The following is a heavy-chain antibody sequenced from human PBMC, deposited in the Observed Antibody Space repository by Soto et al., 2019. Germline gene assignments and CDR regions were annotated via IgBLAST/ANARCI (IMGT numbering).Heavy chain of an antibody. CDR2: INHSVGT. V-gene: IGHV4-34*01. CDR1: GGSFSAHY. J-gene: IGHJ4*02. Sequence: SETLSLTCAVYGGSFSAHYWSWIRPPPGKGREWIGEINHSVGTSYNPPLKIQVTIPVDTSKTQFTLNLTSVTAPDRAWNSCGRGSVDTVYNSCFYDDWGQGTPVTVSS. CDR3: GRGSVDTVYNSCFYDD. D-gene: IGHD3-22*01.